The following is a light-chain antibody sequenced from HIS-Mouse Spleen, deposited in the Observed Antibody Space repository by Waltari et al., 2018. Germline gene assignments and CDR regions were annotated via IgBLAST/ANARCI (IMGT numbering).Light chain of an antibody. CDR1: SSDVGGYNY. CDR3: SSYAGSNNVV. V-gene: IGLV2-8*01. CDR2: EVS. J-gene: IGLJ2*01. Sequence: QSALTQPPSASGSPGQPVTTSCTGTSSDVGGYNYVSGYQQHPGKAPKLMIYEVSKRPSGVPDRFSGSKSGNTASLTVSGLQAEDEADYYCSSYAGSNNVVFGGGTKLTVL.